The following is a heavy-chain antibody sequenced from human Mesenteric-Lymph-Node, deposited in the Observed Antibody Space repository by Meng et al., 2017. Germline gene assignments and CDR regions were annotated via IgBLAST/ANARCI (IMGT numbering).Heavy chain of an antibody. CDR3: ARAGSTHVGTVPVVTAINLDY. J-gene: IGHJ4*02. CDR2: IFSSSAYI. CDR1: GFTFSSYA. Sequence: GGSLRLSCAASGFTFSSYAMGWARQAPGKGLEWVAYIFSSSAYIHYADSVKGRFTISRDNAKDSLYLEMNILRAEDTAVYYCARAGSTHVGTVPVVTAINLDYWGQGTPVTVSS. D-gene: IGHD2-21*02. V-gene: IGHV3-21*05.